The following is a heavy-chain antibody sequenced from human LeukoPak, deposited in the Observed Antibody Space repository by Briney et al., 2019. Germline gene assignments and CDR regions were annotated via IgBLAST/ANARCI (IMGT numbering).Heavy chain of an antibody. CDR2: ISGSGGST. D-gene: IGHD1-14*01. CDR1: GFTFSNYA. J-gene: IGHJ4*02. Sequence: GGSLRLSCAASGFTFSNYAMSWVRQAPGKGLEWVSAISGSGGSTYYADSVKGRFTSSRDNSKNTVYLQMNSLRAEDTAVYYCAEERTLRAPYYFDYWGQGSLVTVSS. CDR3: AEERTLRAPYYFDY. V-gene: IGHV3-23*01.